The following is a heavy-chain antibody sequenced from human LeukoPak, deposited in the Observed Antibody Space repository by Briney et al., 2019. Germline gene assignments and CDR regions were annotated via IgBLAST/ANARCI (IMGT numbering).Heavy chain of an antibody. Sequence: ASVKVSCKASGYTFTSYYMHWVRQAPGQGLEWMGIINPSGGSTSYAQKFQGRVTMTRDTSTSTVYMELSSLRSEDTAVYYCARVGGPGYSSGWYGYWGQGTLVTVSS. V-gene: IGHV1-46*01. J-gene: IGHJ4*02. CDR3: ARVGGPGYSSGWYGY. D-gene: IGHD6-19*01. CDR1: GYTFTSYY. CDR2: INPSGGST.